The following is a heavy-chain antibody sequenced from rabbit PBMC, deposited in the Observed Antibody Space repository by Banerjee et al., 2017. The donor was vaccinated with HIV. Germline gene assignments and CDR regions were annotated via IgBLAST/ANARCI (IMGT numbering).Heavy chain of an antibody. V-gene: IGHV1S40*01. Sequence: QSLEESGGDLVKPGASLTLTCTASGFSFGSNYYMCWVRQAPGKGLEWIACIYTGDGNTYYASWAKGRFTISKTSSTTVTLQMTSLTDADTATHFCARGYVSDTNHVTYLSLWGPGTLVTVS. CDR1: GFSFGSNYY. D-gene: IGHD5-1*01. CDR2: IYTGDGNT. J-gene: IGHJ4*01. CDR3: ARGYVSDTNHVTYLSL.